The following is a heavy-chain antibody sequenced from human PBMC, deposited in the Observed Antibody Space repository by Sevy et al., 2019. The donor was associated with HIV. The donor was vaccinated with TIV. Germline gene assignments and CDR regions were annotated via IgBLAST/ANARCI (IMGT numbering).Heavy chain of an antibody. J-gene: IGHJ6*03. CDR1: GFSFDSYG. CDR3: GKGGGGHYDPDEIGYYFYYYNMDV. V-gene: IGHV3-23*01. CDR2: ISGSGTRT. Sequence: GGSLRLSCAVSGFSFDSYGMTWVRQAPGKGLEWVSGISGSGTRTYYADSVKGRFIISRDNSKNTLYLQMNSLRSEDTGLNYCGKGGGGHYDPDEIGYYFYYYNMDVWGKGTTVTVSS. D-gene: IGHD3-22*01.